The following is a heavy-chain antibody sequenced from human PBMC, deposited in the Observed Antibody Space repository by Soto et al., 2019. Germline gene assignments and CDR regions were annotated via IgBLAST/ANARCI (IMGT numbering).Heavy chain of an antibody. CDR2: IYYSGST. CDR3: ARDQKGMVSGYDYYYYYGMDV. V-gene: IGHV4-59*01. D-gene: IGHD5-12*01. CDR1: GGSISSYY. Sequence: PSETLSLICTVSGGSISSYYWSWIRQPPGKGLEWIGYIYYSGSTNYNPSLKSRVTISVDTSKNQFSLKLSSVTAADTAVYYCARDQKGMVSGYDYYYYYGMDVWGQGTTVTV. J-gene: IGHJ6*02.